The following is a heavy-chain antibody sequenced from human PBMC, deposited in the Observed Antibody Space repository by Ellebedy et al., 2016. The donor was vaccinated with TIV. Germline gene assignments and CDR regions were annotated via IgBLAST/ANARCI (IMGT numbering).Heavy chain of an antibody. CDR2: ISHSSGTT. Sequence: GESLKISCAASGFTFSNYGMHWVRQAPGKGLEWVSFISHSSGTTFYADSVRGRFTISRDNAKNSLSLQMNSLRVDDTAVYYCAGYGDFSYWGQGTLVTVSS. J-gene: IGHJ4*02. CDR1: GFTFSNYG. V-gene: IGHV3-48*01. CDR3: AGYGDFSY. D-gene: IGHD4-17*01.